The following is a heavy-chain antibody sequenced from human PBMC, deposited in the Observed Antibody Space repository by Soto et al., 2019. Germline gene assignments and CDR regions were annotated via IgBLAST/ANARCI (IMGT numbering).Heavy chain of an antibody. Sequence: QVQLVESGGGVVQPGRSLRLSCAASGFTFSSYGMHWVRQAPGKGLEWVAVISYDGSNKYYADSVKGRFTISRDNSKNTLYLQMNSLRAEDTAVYYCANVGYHDAFDIWGQGTMVTVFS. V-gene: IGHV3-30*18. J-gene: IGHJ3*02. CDR3: ANVGYHDAFDI. CDR2: ISYDGSNK. CDR1: GFTFSSYG. D-gene: IGHD5-18*01.